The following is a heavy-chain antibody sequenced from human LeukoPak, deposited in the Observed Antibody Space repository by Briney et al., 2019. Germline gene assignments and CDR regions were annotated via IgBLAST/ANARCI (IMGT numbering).Heavy chain of an antibody. V-gene: IGHV4-61*05. D-gene: IGHD2-2*01. Sequence: SETLSLTCTVSGGSISSSSYYWSWIRQPPGKGLEWIGYIYYSGSTNYNPSLKSRVTISVDTSKNQFSLKLSSVTAADTAVYYCARLRNAIVVVPAAILKFNYYYYMDVWGKGTTVTISS. CDR1: GGSISSSSYY. CDR2: IYYSGST. J-gene: IGHJ6*03. CDR3: ARLRNAIVVVPAAILKFNYYYYMDV.